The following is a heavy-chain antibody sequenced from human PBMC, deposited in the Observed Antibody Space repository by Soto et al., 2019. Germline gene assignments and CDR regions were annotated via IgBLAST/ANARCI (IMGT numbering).Heavy chain of an antibody. Sequence: HEHLVQSGAEVKRPGASLKVSCKASGYSFTGYYIHWVRQAPGQGLEWMGWINPDSGATNYAQNFQGRVSLTSATSISTASMDLTSLTSDDTAVYYCARGDYGTGGYPFPYLDYWGHGTLVIVSS. CDR2: INPDSGAT. J-gene: IGHJ4*01. D-gene: IGHD2-8*02. CDR3: ARGDYGTGGYPFPYLDY. V-gene: IGHV1-2*02. CDR1: GYSFTGYY.